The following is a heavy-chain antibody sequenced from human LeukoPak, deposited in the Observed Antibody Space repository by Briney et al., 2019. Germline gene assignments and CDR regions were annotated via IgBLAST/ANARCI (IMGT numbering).Heavy chain of an antibody. CDR1: GGSISSYY. V-gene: IGHV4-4*07. J-gene: IGHJ3*02. D-gene: IGHD3-22*01. Sequence: SGTLSLTCTVSGGSISSYYWSWIRQPAGKGLECIGRIYTSGSTNYNPSLKSRVTMSVDTSKNHFSLKLSSVTAADTAVYYCARGPYYDSTKTSAFDIWGQGTMVTVSS. CDR2: IYTSGST. CDR3: ARGPYYDSTKTSAFDI.